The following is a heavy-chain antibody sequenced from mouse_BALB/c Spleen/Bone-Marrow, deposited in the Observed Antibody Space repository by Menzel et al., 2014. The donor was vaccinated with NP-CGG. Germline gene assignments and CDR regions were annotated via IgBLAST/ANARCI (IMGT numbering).Heavy chain of an antibody. CDR3: ARSGGPYAMDY. J-gene: IGHJ4*01. D-gene: IGHD3-1*01. CDR2: IYPYNGGT. Sequence: EVQLQQSGPELVKPGASVKISCKASGYTFTDYNMHWVKQSHGKSLEWIGYIYPYNGGTGYNQKFKSKATLTVDNSSSTAYMELRSLTSEDSAVYYCARSGGPYAMDYWGQGTSVTVSS. CDR1: GYTFTDYN. V-gene: IGHV1S29*02.